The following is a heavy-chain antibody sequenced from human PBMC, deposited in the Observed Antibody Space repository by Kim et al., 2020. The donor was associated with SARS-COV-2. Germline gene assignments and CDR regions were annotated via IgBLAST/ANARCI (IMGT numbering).Heavy chain of an antibody. Sequence: SQTLSLTCAISGDSVSSNSAAWNWIRQSPSRGLEWLGRTFYRSKWYNEYAISVESRITINPDTSKNQFSLQLNSVTPEDTAVYYCATGEASSSWFGVDYWGQGTLVTVSS. J-gene: IGHJ4*02. CDR3: ATGEASSSWFGVDY. D-gene: IGHD6-13*01. CDR1: GDSVSSNSAA. V-gene: IGHV6-1*01. CDR2: TFYRSKWYN.